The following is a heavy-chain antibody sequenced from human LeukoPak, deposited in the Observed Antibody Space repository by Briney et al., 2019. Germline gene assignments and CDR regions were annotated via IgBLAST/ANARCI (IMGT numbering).Heavy chain of an antibody. Sequence: GGSLRLSCAASGFTFSSYAMSWVRQAPGKVLEWVSSISHTGGSPYYADSVKGRFTVSRDNSKNTLYLQMNSLTVEDTAIYYCAKNADRGAYCRGGSCYPYYYYYMDVWGTGTTVTISS. CDR2: ISHTGGSP. CDR1: GFTFSSYA. D-gene: IGHD2-15*01. J-gene: IGHJ6*03. V-gene: IGHV3-23*01. CDR3: AKNADRGAYCRGGSCYPYYYYYMDV.